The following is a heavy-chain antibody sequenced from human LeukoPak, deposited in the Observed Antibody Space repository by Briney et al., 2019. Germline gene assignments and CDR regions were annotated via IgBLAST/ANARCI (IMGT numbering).Heavy chain of an antibody. J-gene: IGHJ6*03. CDR1: GRSILNYY. D-gene: IGHD3-22*01. CDR3: ARLKYYDSTGYSPGYYMDV. CDR2: IYITGST. Sequence: PSETLSLTCSVAGRSILNYYWSWIRQSAGTGLEWVGRIYITGSTTYNPSLQSRLSMSVDTSKNQFSLRLRSVSAADTAVYYCARLKYYDSTGYSPGYYMDVWGKGITVTVSS. V-gene: IGHV4-4*07.